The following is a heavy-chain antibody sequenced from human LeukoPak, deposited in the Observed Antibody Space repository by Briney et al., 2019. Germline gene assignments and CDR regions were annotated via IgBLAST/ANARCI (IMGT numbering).Heavy chain of an antibody. Sequence: GGSLRLSCAASEFTFSMYWMMWVRQAPGKGPEWVAHIKQDGSEKYYVDSVKGRFTISRDNSKNSLYLQMNSLRAEDTALYYCAKAARSFLEGPNGYFDYWGQGTLVTVSS. D-gene: IGHD3-3*01. J-gene: IGHJ4*02. CDR3: AKAARSFLEGPNGYFDY. CDR2: IKQDGSEK. CDR1: EFTFSMYW. V-gene: IGHV3-7*05.